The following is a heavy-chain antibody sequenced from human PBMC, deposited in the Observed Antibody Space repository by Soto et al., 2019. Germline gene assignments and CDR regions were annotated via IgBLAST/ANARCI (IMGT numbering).Heavy chain of an antibody. CDR3: ARGMILDGLFIDWYLDI. V-gene: IGHV3-48*01. D-gene: IGHD3-9*01. CDR2: ISGSGGTI. J-gene: IGHJ2*01. CDR1: GFTFSTYS. Sequence: EVQLVESGGGLVQPGGSLRLSCVASGFTFSTYSMTWVRQAPGKGLEWISYISGSGGTIYYADSVKGRFTISRDNAKNSLYLQMHTLRPEDTAAFYCARGMILDGLFIDWYLDIWGRGTPVTVSS.